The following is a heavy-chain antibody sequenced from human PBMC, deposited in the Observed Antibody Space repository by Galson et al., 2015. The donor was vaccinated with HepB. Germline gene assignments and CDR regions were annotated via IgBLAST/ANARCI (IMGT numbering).Heavy chain of an antibody. CDR1: GFTFSSYG. J-gene: IGHJ5*02. V-gene: IGHV3-30*18. Sequence: SLRLSCAASGFTFSSYGMHWVRQAPGKGLEWVAVISYDGSNKYYADSVKGRFTISRDNSKNTLYLQMNSLRAEDTAVYYCAKDLVGSYLNEHNWFDPWGQGTLVTVSS. CDR2: ISYDGSNK. CDR3: AKDLVGSYLNEHNWFDP. D-gene: IGHD1-26*01.